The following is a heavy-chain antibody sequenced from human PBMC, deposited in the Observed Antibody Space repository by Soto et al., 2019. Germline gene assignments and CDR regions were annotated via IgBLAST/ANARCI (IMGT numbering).Heavy chain of an antibody. CDR1: GVTFSDFG. V-gene: IGHV3-11*01. D-gene: IGHD2-15*01. CDR3: ARVPATPVYYYYGMDV. CDR2: ISSSGSTI. Sequence: RLSWAAAGVTFSDFGIRWISQATGKGLEWVSYISSSGSTIYYADSVKGRFTISRDNAKNSLYLQMNSLRAEDTAVYYCARVPATPVYYYYGMDVRGQGTTVTVSS. J-gene: IGHJ6*02.